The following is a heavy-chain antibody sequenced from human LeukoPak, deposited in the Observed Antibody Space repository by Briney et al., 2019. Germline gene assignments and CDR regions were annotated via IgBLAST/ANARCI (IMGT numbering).Heavy chain of an antibody. J-gene: IGHJ6*02. CDR1: GFTFSSYW. V-gene: IGHV3-7*01. Sequence: GGALRLSCAASGFTFSSYWMSWVRQAPGKGLEWVANIKQDGSEKYYVDSVKGRFTISRDNAKNSLYLQMNSLRAEDTAVYYCARDRALLWFGELAYYYYGMDVWGQGTTVTVS. D-gene: IGHD3-10*01. CDR2: IKQDGSEK. CDR3: ARDRALLWFGELAYYYYGMDV.